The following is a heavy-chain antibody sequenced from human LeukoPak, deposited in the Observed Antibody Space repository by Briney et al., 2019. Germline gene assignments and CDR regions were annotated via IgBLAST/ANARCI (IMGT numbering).Heavy chain of an antibody. D-gene: IGHD3-10*01. CDR3: ARGVLWFGEAIPYYFDY. Sequence: SETLSLTCSVSGGSISSYYWGWIRQPAGKGLEWIGRIHTSGSTNYNPSLKSRVTMSVDTSKNQFSLKLSSVTAADTAVYYCARGVLWFGEAIPYYFDYWGQGTLVTVSS. J-gene: IGHJ4*02. CDR2: IHTSGST. CDR1: GGSISSYY. V-gene: IGHV4-4*07.